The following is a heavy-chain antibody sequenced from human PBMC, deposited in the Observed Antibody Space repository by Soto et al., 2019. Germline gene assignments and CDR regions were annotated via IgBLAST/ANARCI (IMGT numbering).Heavy chain of an antibody. CDR3: ARAKYYDYILGSYRRDNYYYYYMDV. V-gene: IGHV1-8*01. D-gene: IGHD3-16*02. CDR1: GYTFTSYD. CDR2: MNPNSGNT. Sequence: ASVKVSCKARGYTFTSYDLNWVRQANGQGLEWMGWMNPNSGNTGYAQKFQGRVTMTRNTSISTAYMELSSLRSEDTAVYYCARAKYYDYILGSYRRDNYYYYYMDVWGKGTTVTVSS. J-gene: IGHJ6*03.